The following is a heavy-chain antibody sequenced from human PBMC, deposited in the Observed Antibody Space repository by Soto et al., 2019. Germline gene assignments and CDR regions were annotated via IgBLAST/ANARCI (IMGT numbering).Heavy chain of an antibody. Sequence: ASVKVSCKASGYTFTNYGVSWVRQAPGQGLEGKGRIGGYKGKTNYAQKIQGRITLTTDTSTSTAYMELRSLRSDDTAVYYCAPHTLDTGMPSGYWGQGTLVTVSS. D-gene: IGHD5-18*01. CDR3: APHTLDTGMPSGY. CDR1: GYTFTNYG. CDR2: IGGYKGKT. J-gene: IGHJ4*02. V-gene: IGHV1-18*01.